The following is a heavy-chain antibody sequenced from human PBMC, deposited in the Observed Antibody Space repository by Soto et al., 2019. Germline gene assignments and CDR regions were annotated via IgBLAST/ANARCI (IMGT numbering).Heavy chain of an antibody. Sequence: PGGSLRLSCAASGFSVSREYITWVRQAPGQGLEWVSAISGSGFSTYYADSVKGRFSISSDSSKNTLFLQMNSLRADDTAVYFCATFTFGRPFDTWGQGTMVTVSS. CDR3: ATFTFGRPFDT. V-gene: IGHV3-23*01. D-gene: IGHD3-16*01. CDR1: GFSVSREY. CDR2: ISGSGFST. J-gene: IGHJ3*02.